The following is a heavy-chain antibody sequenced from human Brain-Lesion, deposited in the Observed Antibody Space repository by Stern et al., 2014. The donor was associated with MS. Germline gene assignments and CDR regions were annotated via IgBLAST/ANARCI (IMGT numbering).Heavy chain of an antibody. D-gene: IGHD2-2*01. CDR2: IFNRGST. V-gene: IGHV4-61*02. CDR1: GGSISSGGYY. Sequence: VQLVESGPGLVKPSQTLSLSCTVSGGSISSGGYYWSWIRQPAGKGLEWIGRIFNRGSTSYNPSLKSRGTISKDTSKNPFPLRLNSMTAADTAVYYCARGRVVPGFQYYATDVWGQGTTVIVSS. J-gene: IGHJ6*02. CDR3: ARGRVVPGFQYYATDV.